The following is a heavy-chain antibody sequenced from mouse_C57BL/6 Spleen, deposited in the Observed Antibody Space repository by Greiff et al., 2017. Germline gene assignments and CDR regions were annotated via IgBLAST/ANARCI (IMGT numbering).Heavy chain of an antibody. Sequence: QVQLQQPGAELVMPGASVKLSCKASGYTFTSYWMHWVKQRPGQGLEWIGEIDPSDSYTNYNQKFKGKSTLTVDKSSSTAYMQLSSLTSEDSAVYYCARYGSSYGYVDVWGTGTTVTVSS. CDR3: ARYGSSYGYVDV. V-gene: IGHV1-69*01. CDR1: GYTFTSYW. J-gene: IGHJ1*03. CDR2: IDPSDSYT. D-gene: IGHD1-1*01.